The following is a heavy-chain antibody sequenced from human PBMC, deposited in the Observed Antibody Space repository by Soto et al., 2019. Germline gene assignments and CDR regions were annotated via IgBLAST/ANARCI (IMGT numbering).Heavy chain of an antibody. J-gene: IGHJ6*02. CDR2: IYYSGST. CDR3: ARALRFGVVVVPAAIPDYYGMDV. Sequence: SETLSLTCTVSGGSVSSGSYYWSWIRQPPGKGLEWIGYIYYSGSTNYNPSLKSRVTISVDTSKNQFSLKLSSVTAADTAVYYCARALRFGVVVVPAAIPDYYGMDVWGQGTTVTV. V-gene: IGHV4-61*01. D-gene: IGHD2-2*02. CDR1: GGSVSSGSYY.